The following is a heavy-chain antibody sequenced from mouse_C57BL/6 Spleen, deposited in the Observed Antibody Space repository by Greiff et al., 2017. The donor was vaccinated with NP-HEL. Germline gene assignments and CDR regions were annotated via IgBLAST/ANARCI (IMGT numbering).Heavy chain of an antibody. Sequence: EVQVVESGPELVKPGASVKISCKASGYSFTDYNMNWVKQSNGKSLEWIGVINPNYGTTSYNQKFKGKATLTVDQSSSTAYMQLNSLTSEDSAVYYCARGDYYGSSYDYWGQGTTLTVSS. CDR3: ARGDYYGSSYDY. V-gene: IGHV1-39*01. D-gene: IGHD1-1*01. J-gene: IGHJ2*01. CDR1: GYSFTDYN. CDR2: INPNYGTT.